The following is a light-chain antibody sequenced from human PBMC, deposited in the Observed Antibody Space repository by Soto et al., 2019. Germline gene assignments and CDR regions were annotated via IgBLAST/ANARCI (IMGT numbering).Light chain of an antibody. CDR1: QGISSY. CDR2: AAS. V-gene: IGKV1-9*01. Sequence: DIQLTQSPSFLSASVGDRVTITCRAGQGISSYLAWYQQKPGKAPNLLIYAASTLQSGVASRFSGSGSGTEFTLMISRLQPEDCATYYCQQLNSYPHTFGGGTKVEIK. CDR3: QQLNSYPHT. J-gene: IGKJ4*01.